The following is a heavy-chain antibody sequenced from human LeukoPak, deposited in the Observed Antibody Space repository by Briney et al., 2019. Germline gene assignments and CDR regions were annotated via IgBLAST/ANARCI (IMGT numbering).Heavy chain of an antibody. CDR2: IYQSGST. Sequence: SETLSLTCSVSGTFIRNGNYWGWIRQPPGKGLEWLGSIYQSGSTYDNLSLKSRLTMSVDTSKNQFSLKLSSVTAADTAVYYCARGGYYYDSSGYRAMDYWGQGTLVTVSS. CDR3: ARGGYYYDSSGYRAMDY. V-gene: IGHV4-38-2*02. D-gene: IGHD3-22*01. CDR1: GTFIRNGNY. J-gene: IGHJ4*02.